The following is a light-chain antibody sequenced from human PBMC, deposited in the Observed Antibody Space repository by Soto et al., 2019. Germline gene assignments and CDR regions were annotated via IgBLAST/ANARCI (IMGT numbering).Light chain of an antibody. Sequence: QSALTQPASVSGSPGQSITISCTGTSSDVGGYNYVSWYQQHPGKAPKLMIYDVSNRPSGVSDRFSGSKSGNTASLTISGLQAEDVTDYDCSSYTITSTLVFGGGTKGTGL. CDR1: SSDVGGYNY. CDR2: DVS. V-gene: IGLV2-14*01. J-gene: IGLJ2*01. CDR3: SSYTITSTLV.